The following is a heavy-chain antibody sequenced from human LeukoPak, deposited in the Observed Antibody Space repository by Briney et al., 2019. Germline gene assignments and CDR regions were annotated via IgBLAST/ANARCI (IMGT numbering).Heavy chain of an antibody. D-gene: IGHD6-6*01. CDR3: ARGAARSYYYYYMDV. J-gene: IGHJ6*03. Sequence: GASVKVSCKASGYTFTSYGISWVRQAPGQGLEWMGWINPNSGGTNYAQKFQGRVTMTRDTSISTAYMELSRLRSDDTAVYYCARGAARSYYYYYMDVWGKGTTVTVSS. V-gene: IGHV1-2*02. CDR1: GYTFTSYG. CDR2: INPNSGGT.